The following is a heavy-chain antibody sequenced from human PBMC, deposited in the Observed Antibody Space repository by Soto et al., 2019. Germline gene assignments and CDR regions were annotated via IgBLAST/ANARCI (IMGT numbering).Heavy chain of an antibody. CDR2: LSGDSVYI. CDR1: GFTFSIYS. V-gene: IGHV3-21*01. CDR3: ARSPYYYDSSNYYGY. J-gene: IGHJ4*02. Sequence: GGSLRLSCTASGFTFSIYSMNWVRQVPGKGLEWVSCLSGDSVYIYYADSVKGRFTISRDNAKNSLYLQLNSLRDEDTAVYYCARSPYYYDSSNYYGYWGQGPLVTVPS. D-gene: IGHD3-22*01.